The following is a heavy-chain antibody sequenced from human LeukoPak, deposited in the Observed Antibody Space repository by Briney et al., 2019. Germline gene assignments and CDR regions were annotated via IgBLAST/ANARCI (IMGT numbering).Heavy chain of an antibody. D-gene: IGHD2/OR15-2a*01. Sequence: PSETLSLTCTVSGGSMSRYYWSWIRQPPGKGLEWIGYIFYSGSTNYNPSLKSRVTISVDTSKNQVYLQLNSVTPEDTAVYFCVRGADFYFPLDVWGQGTTITVSS. CDR2: IFYSGST. V-gene: IGHV4-59*08. CDR1: GGSMSRYY. CDR3: VRGADFYFPLDV. J-gene: IGHJ6*02.